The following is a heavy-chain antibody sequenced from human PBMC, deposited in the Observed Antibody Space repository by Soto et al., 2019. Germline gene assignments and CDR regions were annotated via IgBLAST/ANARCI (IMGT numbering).Heavy chain of an antibody. CDR1: GFTFSDYW. D-gene: IGHD6-19*01. V-gene: IGHV3-7*01. Sequence: GVSLRLSCAVSGFTFSDYWMSWVRQAPGKGLEWVANIKQDGNEKYYVDSVKGRFTISRDNAKNSLYLQMNSLRAEDTAVYYCARGFGWLDYWGQGTLVTVSS. J-gene: IGHJ4*02. CDR2: IKQDGNEK. CDR3: ARGFGWLDY.